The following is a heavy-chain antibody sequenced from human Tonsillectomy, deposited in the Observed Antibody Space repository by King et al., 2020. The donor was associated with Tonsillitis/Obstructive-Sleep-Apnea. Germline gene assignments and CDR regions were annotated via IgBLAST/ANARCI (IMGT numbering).Heavy chain of an antibody. CDR2: IYYSGST. CDR1: GGSISSYY. Sequence: LQLQESGPGLVKPSETLSLTCTVSGGSISSYYWSWIRQPPGKGLEWIGYIYYSGSTNYNPSLKSRVTISVDTSKNQFSLKLSSVTAADTAVYYCARDHGQSWGKGTTVTVSS. J-gene: IGHJ6*04. CDR3: ARDHGQS. V-gene: IGHV4-59*01. D-gene: IGHD6-19*01.